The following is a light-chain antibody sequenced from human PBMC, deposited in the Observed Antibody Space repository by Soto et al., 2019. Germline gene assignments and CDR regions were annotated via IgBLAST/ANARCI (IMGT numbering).Light chain of an antibody. J-gene: IGKJ5*01. Sequence: VIAQSPATRSVSRGDRATLACRASESGSTNFAWYQQKPAQAPRHLIYDDSTRATGIPDRLSGGGCGTELSTPISSRQSPDVVVSYCQQYNSWHPFTFGQGTRLEIK. CDR3: QQYNSWHPFT. V-gene: IGKV3-15*01. CDR1: ESGSTN. CDR2: DDS.